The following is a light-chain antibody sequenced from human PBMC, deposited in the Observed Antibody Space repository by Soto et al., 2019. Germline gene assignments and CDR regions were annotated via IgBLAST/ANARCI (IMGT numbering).Light chain of an antibody. J-gene: IGLJ2*01. Sequence: QSALTQPPSASGSPGQSVTISCTGTSSDVGGYNYVSWYQQHPGKAPKLMIYEVSKRPSGVPDRFSGSKSVNTASLTVSGLQAEDEADYYCRSYAGSNNVVFGGGTKLTV. CDR1: SSDVGGYNY. CDR2: EVS. V-gene: IGLV2-8*01. CDR3: RSYAGSNNVV.